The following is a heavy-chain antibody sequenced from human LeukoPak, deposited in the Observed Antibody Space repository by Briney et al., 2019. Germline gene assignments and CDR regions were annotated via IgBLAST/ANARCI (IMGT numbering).Heavy chain of an antibody. CDR1: GYTLTELS. J-gene: IGHJ4*02. V-gene: IGHV1-24*01. CDR2: FDPEDGET. CDR3: ATGLVCSGGSCHIY. D-gene: IGHD2-15*01. Sequence: ASVKVSCKVSGYTLTELSMHWVRQAPGKGLEWMGGFDPEDGETIYAQKFQGRVTMTEDTSTDTAYMELSSLRSEDTAVYYCATGLVCSGGSCHIYWGQGTLVTVSS.